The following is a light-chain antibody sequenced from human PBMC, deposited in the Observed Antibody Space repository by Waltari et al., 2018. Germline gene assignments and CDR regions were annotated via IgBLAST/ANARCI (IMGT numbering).Light chain of an antibody. CDR3: QVWDGSSDHPV. J-gene: IGLJ2*01. CDR2: DDN. Sequence: SYVLTQPPSVSVAPGKTARIICGGDNIGGQSVHRYQQRPGQAPVLVIYDDNDRPSGIPGRFSASNSGNTATLTISRVEVGDEADYCCQVWDGSSDHPVFGGGTKLTV. CDR1: NIGGQS. V-gene: IGLV3-21*04.